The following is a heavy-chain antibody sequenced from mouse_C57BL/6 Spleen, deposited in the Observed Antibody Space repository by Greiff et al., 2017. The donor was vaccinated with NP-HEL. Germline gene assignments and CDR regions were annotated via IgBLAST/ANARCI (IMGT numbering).Heavy chain of an antibody. CDR3: ARSFITTVVAHFDY. CDR1: GFTFSDYG. D-gene: IGHD1-1*01. J-gene: IGHJ2*01. CDR2: ISSGSSTI. V-gene: IGHV5-17*01. Sequence: EVKVVESGGGLVKPGGSLKLSCAASGFTFSDYGMHWVRQAPEKGLEWVAYISSGSSTIYYADTVKGRFTISRDNAKNTLFLQMTSLRSEDTAMYYWARSFITTVVAHFDYWGQGTTLTVSS.